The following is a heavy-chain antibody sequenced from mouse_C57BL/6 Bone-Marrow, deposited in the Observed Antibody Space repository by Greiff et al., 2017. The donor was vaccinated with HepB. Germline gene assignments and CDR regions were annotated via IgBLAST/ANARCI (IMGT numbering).Heavy chain of an antibody. V-gene: IGHV5-12*01. CDR1: GFTFSDYY. CDR2: ISNGGGST. D-gene: IGHD2-1*01. CDR3: ARPFYGNSWFAY. J-gene: IGHJ3*01. Sequence: EVQGVESGGGLVQPGGSLKLSCAASGFTFSDYYMYWVRQTPEKRLEWVAYISNGGGSTYYPDTVKGRFTISRDNAKNTLYLQMSRLKSEDTAMYYCARPFYGNSWFAYWGQGTLVTVSA.